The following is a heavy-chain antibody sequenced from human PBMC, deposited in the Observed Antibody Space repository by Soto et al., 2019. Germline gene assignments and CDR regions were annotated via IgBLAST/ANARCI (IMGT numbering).Heavy chain of an antibody. J-gene: IGHJ4*02. CDR2: IIPIFGTI. D-gene: IGHD3-22*01. Sequence: VASVKVSCKPSGGTFSSDAITWVRQAPGQGLEWMGGIIPIFGTINYAQKFQGRVTITADKSTTTAYMELSSLRSEDTAVYYCARDKSADSSGYLYYFDYWGQGTLVTAPQ. CDR3: ARDKSADSSGYLYYFDY. V-gene: IGHV1-69*06. CDR1: GGTFSSDA.